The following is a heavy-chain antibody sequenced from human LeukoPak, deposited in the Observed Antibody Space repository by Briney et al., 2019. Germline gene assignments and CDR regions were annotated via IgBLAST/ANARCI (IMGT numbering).Heavy chain of an antibody. CDR1: GYTFTRHG. CDR2: ISTYNGDT. J-gene: IGHJ3*01. Sequence: GASVKVSCKASGYTFTRHGISWVRQAPGQGLEWMGWISTYNGDTNYAQNLQGRVTMTRDTSTSTAYVELRSLRSDDTAVYYCARDMGGVVGATTAFDFWGQGTMVTVS. D-gene: IGHD1-26*01. CDR3: ARDMGGVVGATTAFDF. V-gene: IGHV1-18*01.